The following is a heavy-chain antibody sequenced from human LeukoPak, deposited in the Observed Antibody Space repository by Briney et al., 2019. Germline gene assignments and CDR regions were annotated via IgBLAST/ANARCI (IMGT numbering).Heavy chain of an antibody. CDR1: GFTFISYG. CDR2: ISNDGRNK. D-gene: IGHD2-2*02. CDR3: AKPPPNCSSTSCYSDF. Sequence: LGGSLRLSCATSGFTFISYGMHWVRQAPGKGLEWVAIISNDGRNKYYADSVKGRFTIPRDNSKNTLYLQMNSLRAEDTAVYYCAKPPPNCSSTSCYSDFWGQGTLVSVSS. J-gene: IGHJ4*02. V-gene: IGHV3-30*18.